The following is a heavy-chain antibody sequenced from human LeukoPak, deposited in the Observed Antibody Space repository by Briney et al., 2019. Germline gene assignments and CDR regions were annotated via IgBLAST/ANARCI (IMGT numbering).Heavy chain of an antibody. J-gene: IGHJ6*02. CDR1: GFTFSSYG. CDR2: ISYDGSNK. CDR3: ARDRCSSTSCYDDNYGMDV. Sequence: GGSLRLSCAASGFTFSSYGMHWVRQAPGKGLEWVAVISYDGSNKYYAGSVKGRFTISRENAKNSLYLQMNSLRAGDTAVYYCARDRCSSTSCYDDNYGMDVWGQGTTVTVSS. D-gene: IGHD2-2*01. V-gene: IGHV3-30*03.